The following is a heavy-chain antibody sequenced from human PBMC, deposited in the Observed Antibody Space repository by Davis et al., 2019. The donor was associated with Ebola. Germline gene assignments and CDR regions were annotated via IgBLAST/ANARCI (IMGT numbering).Heavy chain of an antibody. V-gene: IGHV1-8*01. D-gene: IGHD3-3*01. Sequence: ASVKVPCKASGYTFTSYDINWVRQATGQGLEWMGWMNPNSGNTGYAQKFQGRVTMTRNTSISTVYMELSSLRSEDTAVYYCARGGVERFLEWLWIVSNWFDPWGQGTLVTVSS. CDR2: MNPNSGNT. CDR1: GYTFTSYD. J-gene: IGHJ5*02. CDR3: ARGGVERFLEWLWIVSNWFDP.